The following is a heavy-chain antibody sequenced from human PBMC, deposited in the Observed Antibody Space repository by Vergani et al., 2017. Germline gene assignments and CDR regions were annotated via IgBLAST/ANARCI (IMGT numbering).Heavy chain of an antibody. CDR2: IKSKTDGGTT. J-gene: IGHJ4*02. V-gene: IGHV3-15*01. D-gene: IGHD3-22*01. Sequence: EVQLVESGGGLVKPGGSLRLSCAASGFTFSNAWMSWVRQAPGKGLEWVGRIKSKTDGGTTDYAAPVKGRFTISRDDSKNTLYLQMNSLKTEDTAVYYCTTDGYYYDSSGYYSYFDYWGLGTLVTVSS. CDR3: TTDGYYYDSSGYYSYFDY. CDR1: GFTFSNAW.